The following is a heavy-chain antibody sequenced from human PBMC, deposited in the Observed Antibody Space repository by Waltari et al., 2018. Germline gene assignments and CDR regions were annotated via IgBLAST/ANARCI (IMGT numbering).Heavy chain of an antibody. Sequence: QVQLQQWGAGLLKPSETLSLTCAVYGGSFSGYSWSWIRQPPGKGLEWIGEINHSGSTNYNPSLKSRVTISVDTSKNQFSLKLSSVTAADTAVYYCARIGSVAGKDTTGYMDVWGKGTTVTVSS. CDR2: INHSGST. CDR1: GGSFSGYS. J-gene: IGHJ6*03. CDR3: ARIGSVAGKDTTGYMDV. V-gene: IGHV4-34*01. D-gene: IGHD6-19*01.